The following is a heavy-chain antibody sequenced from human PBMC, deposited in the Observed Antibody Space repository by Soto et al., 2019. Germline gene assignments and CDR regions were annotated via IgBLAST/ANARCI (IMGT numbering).Heavy chain of an antibody. CDR1: GYSFTSYW. CDR3: ARVGPYGDYGDGMDV. V-gene: IGHV5-10-1*01. Sequence: GESLKISCKGSGYSFTSYWISWVRQMPGKGLEWMGRIDPSDSYTNYSPSFQGHVTISADKSISTAYLQWSSLKASDTAMYYCARVGPYGDYGDGMDVWGQGTTVTVSS. D-gene: IGHD4-17*01. J-gene: IGHJ6*02. CDR2: IDPSDSYT.